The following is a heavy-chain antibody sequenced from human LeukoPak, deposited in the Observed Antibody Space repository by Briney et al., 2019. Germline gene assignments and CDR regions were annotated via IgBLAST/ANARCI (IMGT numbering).Heavy chain of an antibody. CDR2: ISGSGAST. Sequence: AGGSLRLSCLTSGFALSTNAMSWVRQAPGKGLEWISGISGSGASTYYADSVTGRFTISTDRATNTLYLQMNSLRAEDTALYYCAKGSGRGSSSALDYWGQGTLVTVSS. D-gene: IGHD5-18*01. V-gene: IGHV3-23*01. CDR3: AKGSGRGSSSALDY. J-gene: IGHJ4*01. CDR1: GFALSTNA.